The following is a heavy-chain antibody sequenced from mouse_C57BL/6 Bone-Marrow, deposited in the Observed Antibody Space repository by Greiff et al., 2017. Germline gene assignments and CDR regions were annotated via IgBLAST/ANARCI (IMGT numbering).Heavy chain of an antibody. CDR1: GYTFTSYT. Sequence: VQLQQSGAELARPGASVKMSCKASGYTFTSYTMHWVKPRPGQGLEWIGYINPSSGYTKYNQKFKDKATLTADKSSSTAYMQLSSLTSEDSAVYYCARSLYYGNSYFDYWGQGTTRTGSS. V-gene: IGHV1-4*01. D-gene: IGHD2-1*01. J-gene: IGHJ2*01. CDR2: INPSSGYT. CDR3: ARSLYYGNSYFDY.